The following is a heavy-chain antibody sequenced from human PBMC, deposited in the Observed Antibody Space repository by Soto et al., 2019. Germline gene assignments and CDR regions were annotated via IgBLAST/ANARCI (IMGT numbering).Heavy chain of an antibody. CDR1: GYSFTSYW. CDR2: IYPGDSDT. V-gene: IGHV5-51*01. D-gene: IGHD2-2*01. J-gene: IGHJ3*02. Sequence: GESLKISCKGSGYSFTSYWIGWVRQMPGKGLEWMGIIYPGDSDTRYSPSFQGQVTISADKSISTAYLQWSSLKASDTAMYYCARGLVVPAAMRGIDAFDIWGQGTMVTVSS. CDR3: ARGLVVPAAMRGIDAFDI.